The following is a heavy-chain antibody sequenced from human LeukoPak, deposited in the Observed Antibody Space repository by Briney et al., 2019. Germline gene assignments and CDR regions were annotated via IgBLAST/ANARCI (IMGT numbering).Heavy chain of an antibody. V-gene: IGHV4-31*03. Sequence: PSETLSLTCTVSGGSISSGGYYWSWIRQHPEKGPEWIGYIYYSGSTYYNPSLKSRVTISVDTSKNQFSLKLSSVTAADTAVYYCASGVRGVIRFDYWGQGTLVTVSS. CDR1: GGSISSGGYY. CDR2: IYYSGST. CDR3: ASGVRGVIRFDY. D-gene: IGHD3-10*01. J-gene: IGHJ4*02.